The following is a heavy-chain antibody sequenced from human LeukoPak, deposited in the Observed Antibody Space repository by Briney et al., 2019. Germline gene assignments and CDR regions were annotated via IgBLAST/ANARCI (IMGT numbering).Heavy chain of an antibody. CDR1: GYTFTSYG. Sequence: GASVKVSCKASGYTFTSYGISWVRQAPGQGLEWMGWISAYNGNTNYAQKLQGRVTMTTDTSTSTAYMELGSLRSDDTAVYYCARDRPYVWGSYRRNYYYYYGMDVWGQGTTVTVSS. CDR2: ISAYNGNT. CDR3: ARDRPYVWGSYRRNYYYYYGMDV. D-gene: IGHD3-16*02. J-gene: IGHJ6*02. V-gene: IGHV1-18*01.